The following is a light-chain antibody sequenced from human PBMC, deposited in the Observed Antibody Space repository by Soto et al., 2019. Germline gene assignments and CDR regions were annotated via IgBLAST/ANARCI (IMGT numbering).Light chain of an antibody. Sequence: IVLTQSPGTLSLSPGERATLSCRASQSVASRALAWYQQKPGQAPRLLMYSSSKRATGIPDRFSGSGSGTDFPLTISRLEPEDFAVYYCQQYGSSPPMYTFGQGTKLEIK. CDR3: QQYGSSPPMYT. V-gene: IGKV3-20*01. CDR2: SSS. J-gene: IGKJ2*01. CDR1: QSVASRA.